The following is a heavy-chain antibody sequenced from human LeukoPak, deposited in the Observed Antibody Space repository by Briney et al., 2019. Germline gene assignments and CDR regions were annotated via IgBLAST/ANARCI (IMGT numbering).Heavy chain of an antibody. Sequence: ASVKVSCKASGYTFTSYAIHWVRQAPGQRRGWMGWISAGNGNTKYSQNFQGRVTFISNTSATTAFMELSSLRSEDAAVYYCARDSGSGNNDYWGQGTLVTVSS. CDR2: ISAGNGNT. CDR1: GYTFTSYA. D-gene: IGHD1-26*01. J-gene: IGHJ4*02. CDR3: ARDSGSGNNDY. V-gene: IGHV1-3*01.